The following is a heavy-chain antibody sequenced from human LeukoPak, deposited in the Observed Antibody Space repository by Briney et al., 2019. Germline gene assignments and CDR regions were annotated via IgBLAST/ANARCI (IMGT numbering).Heavy chain of an antibody. CDR3: VKAGMGYCTGGKCYRPFDF. J-gene: IGHJ4*02. D-gene: IGHD2-8*02. CDR2: VGVTNDYV. Sequence: GGSLRLSCAASGFSFSDSAMHWVRQAPGKGLEWVSGVGVTNDYVAYADSVKGRFSISRDNAKNSLYLQMNSLRAEDTALYHCVKAGMGYCTGGKCYRPFDFWGQGALVTVSS. V-gene: IGHV3-9*01. CDR1: GFSFSDSA.